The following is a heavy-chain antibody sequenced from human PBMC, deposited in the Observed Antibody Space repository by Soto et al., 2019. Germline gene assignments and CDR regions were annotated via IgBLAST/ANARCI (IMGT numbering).Heavy chain of an antibody. J-gene: IGHJ4*02. D-gene: IGHD3-9*01. V-gene: IGHV4-39*01. CDR2: IYYSGST. CDR1: GGSISSSSYY. Sequence: PSETLSLTCTVSGGSISSSSYYWGWIRQPPGKGLEWIGSIYYSGSTYYNPSLKSRVTISVDTSKNQFSLKLSSVTAADTAVYYCAGTPDYDILTGPFDYWGQGTLVTVSS. CDR3: AGTPDYDILTGPFDY.